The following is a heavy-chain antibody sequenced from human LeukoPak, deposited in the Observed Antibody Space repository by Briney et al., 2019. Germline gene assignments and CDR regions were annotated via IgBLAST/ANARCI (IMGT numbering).Heavy chain of an antibody. D-gene: IGHD1/OR15-1a*01. CDR2: INHSGST. CDR1: GGSFSDYY. J-gene: IGHJ3*02. V-gene: IGHV4-34*01. CDR3: ARGVNNWNIDVFDI. Sequence: SETLSLTCGVYGGSFSDYYWSWIRQPPGKGLEWIGEINHSGSTNYNPSLKSRVTISVDTSKDHFSLKLSSVTAAETAVYFCARGVNNWNIDVFDIWGQGTMVTVSS.